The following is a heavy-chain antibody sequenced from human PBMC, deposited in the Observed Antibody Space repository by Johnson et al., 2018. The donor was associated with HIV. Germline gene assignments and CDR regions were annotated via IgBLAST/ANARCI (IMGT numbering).Heavy chain of an antibody. CDR3: ARDGYSGGFDI. J-gene: IGHJ3*02. V-gene: IGHV3-30*19. D-gene: IGHD2-21*01. CDR2: ISYDGSNK. CDR1: GFTFSSYG. Sequence: QEQLVESGGGVVQPGGSLRLSCAASGFTFSSYGMHWVRQAPGKGLEWVAVISYDGSNKYYADSVKGRFTISRDNAKNSLYLQMNSLKTEDTAVYYCARDGYSGGFDIWGQGTMVTVSS.